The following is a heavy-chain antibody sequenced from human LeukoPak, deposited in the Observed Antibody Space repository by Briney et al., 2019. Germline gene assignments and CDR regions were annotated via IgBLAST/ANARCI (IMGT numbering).Heavy chain of an antibody. CDR3: ASGSGPKGAFDI. Sequence: GESLKISCKGSGYSLTTYWIGWVRQMPGKGLEWMGLIYPGDSDTRYSPSFRGQVTMSADKSISTAYLQWSSLKASDSAMYYCASGSGPKGAFDIWGQGTEVTVSS. J-gene: IGHJ3*02. CDR1: GYSLTTYW. D-gene: IGHD3-10*01. CDR2: IYPGDSDT. V-gene: IGHV5-51*01.